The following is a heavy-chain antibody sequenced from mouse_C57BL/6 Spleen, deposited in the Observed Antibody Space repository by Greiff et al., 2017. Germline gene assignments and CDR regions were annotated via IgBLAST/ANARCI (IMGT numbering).Heavy chain of an antibody. CDR3: ARYRGYAMDY. CDR2: IRNKANGYTT. CDR1: GFTFTDYY. J-gene: IGHJ4*01. V-gene: IGHV7-3*01. Sequence: EVQGVESGGGLVQPGGSLSLSCAASGFTFTDYYMSWVRQPPGKALEWLGFIRNKANGYTTEYSASVKGLFTISRDNSQSILYLQMNALGAEDGATYYCARYRGYAMDYWGQGTSVTVSS.